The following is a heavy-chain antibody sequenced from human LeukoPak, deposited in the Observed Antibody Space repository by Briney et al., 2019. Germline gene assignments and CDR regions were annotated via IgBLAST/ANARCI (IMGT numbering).Heavy chain of an antibody. J-gene: IGHJ6*03. Sequence: PSETLSLICTVCVGPISTGSDFWRWIRQPAGEGLEWIGRSCTSGSPKYHHSLNRRVTISVHTSKNQFSLKLSSVTAADTAVYYCAKDSPMDVWGKGTTVTVSS. CDR2: SCTSGSP. V-gene: IGHV4-61*02. CDR3: AKDSPMDV. CDR1: VGPISTGSDF.